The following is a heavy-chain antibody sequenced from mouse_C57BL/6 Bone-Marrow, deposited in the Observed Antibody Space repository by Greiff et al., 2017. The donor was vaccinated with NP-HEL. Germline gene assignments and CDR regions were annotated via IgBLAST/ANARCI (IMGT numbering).Heavy chain of an antibody. J-gene: IGHJ2*01. Sequence: EVQLQQSGAELVRPGASVKLSCTASGFNIKDDYMHWVKQRPEQGLEWIGWIDPENGDTEYASKFQGKATITADTSSNTAYLQLSSLTSEDTAVYYCTFYYYGSSFYVDYWGQGTTLTVSS. CDR2: IDPENGDT. CDR1: GFNIKDDY. D-gene: IGHD1-1*01. CDR3: TFYYYGSSFYVDY. V-gene: IGHV14-4*01.